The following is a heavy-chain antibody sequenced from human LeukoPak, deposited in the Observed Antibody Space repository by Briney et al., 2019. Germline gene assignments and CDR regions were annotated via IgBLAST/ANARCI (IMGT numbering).Heavy chain of an antibody. CDR2: IYYSGST. CDR3: AREGSLGYSDY. V-gene: IGHV4-59*12. J-gene: IGHJ4*02. CDR1: GGSISSYY. Sequence: PSETLSLTCTVSGGSISSYYWSWIRQPPGKGLEWIGYIYYSGSTHYNPSLKSRVTMSVDTSKNQFSLKLSSVTAADTAVYYCAREGSLGYSDYWGQGTLVTVSS. D-gene: IGHD3-10*01.